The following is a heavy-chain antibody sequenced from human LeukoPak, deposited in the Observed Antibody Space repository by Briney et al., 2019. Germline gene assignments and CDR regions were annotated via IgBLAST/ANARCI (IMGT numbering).Heavy chain of an antibody. CDR1: GFTFSSYA. V-gene: IGHV3-30-3*01. Sequence: GALRLSCAASGFTFSSYAMHWVRQAPGKGLEWVAVISYDGSNKYYADSVKGRFTISRDNSKNTLYLQMNSLRAEDTAVYYCARDSYDSSGYYLGWGQGTPVTVSS. CDR3: ARDSYDSSGYYLG. D-gene: IGHD3-22*01. CDR2: ISYDGSNK. J-gene: IGHJ4*02.